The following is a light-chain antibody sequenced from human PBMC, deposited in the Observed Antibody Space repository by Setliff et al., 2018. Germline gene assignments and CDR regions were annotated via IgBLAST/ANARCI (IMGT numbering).Light chain of an antibody. CDR1: SSDVGSYDL. CDR2: AVS. J-gene: IGLJ1*01. Sequence: QSVLTQPASVSGSPGQSITVSCSGTSSDVGSYDLVSWYQQHPGKAPKLIIYAVSDRPSGVSNRFSGSKSGNTASQTISGLQTEDEADYHCCSYAGSSTLNYVFGTGTKVTVL. V-gene: IGLV2-14*03. CDR3: CSYAGSSTLNYV.